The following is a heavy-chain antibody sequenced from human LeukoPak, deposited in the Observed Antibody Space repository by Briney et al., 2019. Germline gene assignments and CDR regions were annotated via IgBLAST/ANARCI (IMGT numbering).Heavy chain of an antibody. D-gene: IGHD5-12*01. CDR1: GGSISSYY. CDR3: ARAWVATLVSGRSWFDP. Sequence: SETLSLTCTVSGGSISSYYWSWIRQPPGKGLEWIGSIYYSGSTYYNPSLKSRVTISVDTSKNQFSLKLSSVTAADTAVYYCARAWVATLVSGRSWFDPWGQGTLVTVSS. J-gene: IGHJ5*02. V-gene: IGHV4-39*07. CDR2: IYYSGST.